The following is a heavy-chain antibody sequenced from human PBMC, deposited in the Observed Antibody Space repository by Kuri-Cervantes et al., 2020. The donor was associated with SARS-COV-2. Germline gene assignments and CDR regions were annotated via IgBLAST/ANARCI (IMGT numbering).Heavy chain of an antibody. CDR1: GFTFSSYA. D-gene: IGHD1-26*01. Sequence: GGSLRLSCAASGFTFSSYAMSWVRQAPGKGLEWVSAISGSGGSTYYADSVKGRFTISRGNSKNTLYLQMNSLRAEDTAVYYCAKCGELLTSSYYYYGMDVWGQGTTVTVSS. J-gene: IGHJ6*02. V-gene: IGHV3-23*01. CDR2: ISGSGGST. CDR3: AKCGELLTSSYYYYGMDV.